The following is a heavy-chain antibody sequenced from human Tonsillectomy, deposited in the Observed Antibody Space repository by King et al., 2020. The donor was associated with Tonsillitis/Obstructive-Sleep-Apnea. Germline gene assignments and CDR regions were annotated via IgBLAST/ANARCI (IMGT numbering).Heavy chain of an antibody. CDR2: IDRNTYT. Sequence: VQLQESGPGLVKPSGTLSLTCAVSGGSISSSNWWNWVRQPPGKGLEWIGEIDRNTYTNYNPSLKSRVTISVDKSKNQFSLKVNSVTAADTAVYYCARGSGYDALDYWGQGTLVTVSS. CDR1: GGSISSSNW. V-gene: IGHV4-4*02. CDR3: ARGSGYDALDY. D-gene: IGHD5-12*01. J-gene: IGHJ4*02.